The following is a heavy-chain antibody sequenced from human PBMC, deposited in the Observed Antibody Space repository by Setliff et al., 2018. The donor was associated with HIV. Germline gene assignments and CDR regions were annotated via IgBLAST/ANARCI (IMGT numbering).Heavy chain of an antibody. CDR3: AGIVRWELVATSTFFYYYMDV. CDR2: VFYNGDT. D-gene: IGHD1-26*01. J-gene: IGHJ6*03. V-gene: IGHV4-59*08. CDR1: GGSIRGYY. Sequence: SETLSLTCTVSGGSIRGYYWSWLRQPPGKGLEWIGYVFYNGDTAYNPSLKSRLTISVDTSKSQFSLKLTSVTAADTAVYYCAGIVRWELVATSTFFYYYMDVWGKGTTVTVSS.